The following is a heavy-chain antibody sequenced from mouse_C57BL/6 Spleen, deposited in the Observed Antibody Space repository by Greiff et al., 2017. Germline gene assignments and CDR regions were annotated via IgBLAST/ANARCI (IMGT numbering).Heavy chain of an antibody. Sequence: EVKLMESGPGLVKPSQSLSLTCSVTGYSITSGYYWNWIRQFPGNKLEWMGYISYDGSNNYNPSLKNRISITRDTSKNQFFLKLNSVTTEDTATYYCARKEHLYGSPYAMDYWGQGTSVTVSS. V-gene: IGHV3-6*01. CDR2: ISYDGSN. D-gene: IGHD2-2*01. CDR1: GYSITSGYY. J-gene: IGHJ4*01. CDR3: ARKEHLYGSPYAMDY.